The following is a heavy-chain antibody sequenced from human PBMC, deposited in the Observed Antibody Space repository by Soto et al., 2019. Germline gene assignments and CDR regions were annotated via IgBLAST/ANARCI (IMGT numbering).Heavy chain of an antibody. V-gene: IGHV3-48*01. D-gene: IGHD1-26*01. CDR1: GFTFSSYS. J-gene: IGHJ4*02. CDR2: ISSSSSTL. Sequence: EVQLVESGGGLVQPGGSLRLSGEASGFTFSSYSMNWVGQAPGKGLEWVSYISSSSSTLYYADSVKGRLTISRDNAKNSLYLQMNSLRAEDTAVYYCAREEERVLDSWGQGTLVTVSS. CDR3: AREEERVLDS.